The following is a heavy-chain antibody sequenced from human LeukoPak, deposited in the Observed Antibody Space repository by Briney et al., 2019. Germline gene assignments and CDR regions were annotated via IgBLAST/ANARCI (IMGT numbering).Heavy chain of an antibody. CDR2: ISTNGDNT. CDR1: GSTFGYYA. CDR3: VKEGMVRGASRFDY. Sequence: GGSLRLSCSASGSTFGYYAMHWVRQAPGKGLEHVSAISTNGDNTYYADSANGRSTISRDNARNTLYLQMSGLRAEDTAVYYCVKEGMVRGASRFDYWGQGTLVTVSS. J-gene: IGHJ4*02. D-gene: IGHD3-10*01. V-gene: IGHV3-64D*06.